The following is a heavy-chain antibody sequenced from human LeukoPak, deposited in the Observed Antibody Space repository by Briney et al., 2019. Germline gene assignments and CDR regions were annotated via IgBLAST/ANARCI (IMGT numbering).Heavy chain of an antibody. CDR2: ISDSGDYT. CDR3: AKDTSIGKYCTNGVCSPFDY. J-gene: IGHJ4*02. Sequence: PWGSLRLSCAASGFTFSSYSMNWVRQAPGQGLEWVSVISDSGDYTSYADSVRGRFAISRDNSRNTLYLQMISLRPEDTAVYYCAKDTSIGKYCTNGVCSPFDYWGQGTLVTVSS. D-gene: IGHD2-8*01. V-gene: IGHV3-23*01. CDR1: GFTFSSYS.